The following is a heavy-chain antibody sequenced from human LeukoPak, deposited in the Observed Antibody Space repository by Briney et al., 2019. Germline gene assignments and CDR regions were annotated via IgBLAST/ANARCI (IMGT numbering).Heavy chain of an antibody. CDR1: GYTFTSYG. V-gene: IGHV1-18*01. Sequence: ASVKVSCKASGYTFTSYGISWVRQAPGPGLEWMGWISANNGNPNYAQKLQGRVTMTTDTSTSTAYMELRSLRSDDTAVYYCARVYVGRVTYFDYWGQGTLVTVSS. CDR3: ARVYVGRVTYFDY. D-gene: IGHD2-21*02. J-gene: IGHJ4*02. CDR2: ISANNGNP.